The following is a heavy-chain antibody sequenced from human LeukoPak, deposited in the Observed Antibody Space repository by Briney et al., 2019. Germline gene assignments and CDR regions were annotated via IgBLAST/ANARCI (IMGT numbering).Heavy chain of an antibody. CDR1: GGSMSNYY. V-gene: IGHV4-59*01. J-gene: IGHJ4*02. CDR3: ARDRASAGGFDY. Sequence: SETLSLTCTVSGGSMSNYYWSWIRQPPGKGLEWIGFIYYSGNTNYNPSLKSRVTISVDTSRNQFSLKLSSVTAADTALYYCARDRASAGGFDYWGQGTLVTVSS. CDR2: IYYSGNT. D-gene: IGHD2-15*01.